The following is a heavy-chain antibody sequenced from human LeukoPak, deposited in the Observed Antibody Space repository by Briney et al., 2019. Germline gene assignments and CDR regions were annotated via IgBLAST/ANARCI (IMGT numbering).Heavy chain of an antibody. CDR1: AFPFSSYA. CDR2: ISYDGNNE. J-gene: IGHJ4*02. Sequence: GGSLRLSCAASAFPFSSYAMHWVRQAPGKGLEWVAVISYDGNNEYYADSVKARFTISRDNSKNTLYLQMNSLRPEDTAVYYCARDKDHRGNSEGADYWGQGTQVTVSS. D-gene: IGHD4-23*01. CDR3: ARDKDHRGNSEGADY. V-gene: IGHV3-30-3*01.